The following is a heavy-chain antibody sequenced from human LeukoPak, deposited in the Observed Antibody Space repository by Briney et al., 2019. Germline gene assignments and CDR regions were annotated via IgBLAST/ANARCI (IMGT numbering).Heavy chain of an antibody. CDR1: GGSISSYY. CDR3: ARHPLAAVFVGFDY. D-gene: IGHD2-15*01. CDR2: IYYSGST. Sequence: SETLSLTCTVSGGSISSYYWSWIRQPPGKGLEWIGYIYYSGSTNYNPSLKSRVTISVDTSKNQFSLKLSSVTAADTAVYYCARHPLAAVFVGFDYWGQGTLVTVSS. J-gene: IGHJ4*02. V-gene: IGHV4-59*08.